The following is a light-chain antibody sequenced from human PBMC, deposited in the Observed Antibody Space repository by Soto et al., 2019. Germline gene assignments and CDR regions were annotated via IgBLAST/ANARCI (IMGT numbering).Light chain of an antibody. CDR1: QTISDY. CDR2: DAS. V-gene: IGKV1-33*01. CDR3: QQYDNLPLT. J-gene: IGKJ4*01. Sequence: DIQMTQSPSSVSASVGDRVTITCRASQTISDYLNWYQQKPGKAPKLLIYDASNLETGVPSRFSGSGSGTDFTFTISSLQPEDIATYYCQQYDNLPLTFGGGTKVDIK.